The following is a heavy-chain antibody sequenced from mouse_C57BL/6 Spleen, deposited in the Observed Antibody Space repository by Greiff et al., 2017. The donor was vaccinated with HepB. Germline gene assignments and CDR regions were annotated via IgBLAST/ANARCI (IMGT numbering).Heavy chain of an antibody. CDR1: GFTFTSYW. J-gene: IGHJ2*01. V-gene: IGHV1-7*01. CDR2: INPSSGYT. CDR3: ARDQRSLAY. D-gene: IGHD1-1*01. Sequence: VQLQQSGADLAKPGASVKLSCKASGFTFTSYWMHWVKQRPGQGLEWIGNINPSSGYTKYKQKFKDKATLTADKSSSTAYMQLSSLTYEDSAVYYCARDQRSLAYWGQGTPLTVSS.